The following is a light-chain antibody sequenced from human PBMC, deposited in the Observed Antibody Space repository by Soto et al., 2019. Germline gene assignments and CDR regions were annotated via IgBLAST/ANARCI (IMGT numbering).Light chain of an antibody. CDR3: SSFSNSDTPYV. CDR2: DVS. J-gene: IGLJ1*01. CDR1: SRDIGGYDF. V-gene: IGLV2-14*03. Sequence: ALAQPASVSGSPGQSITISCAGSSRDIGGYDFVSWYQQHPGEVPKLIIFDVSDRPSGVSDRFSGSKSGDTASLTISGLQVEDEADYYCSSFSNSDTPYVFGTGTKLTVL.